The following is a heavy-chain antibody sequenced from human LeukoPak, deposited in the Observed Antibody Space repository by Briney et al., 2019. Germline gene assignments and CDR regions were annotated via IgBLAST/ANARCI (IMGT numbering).Heavy chain of an antibody. CDR1: GFXFSTYG. CDR3: AKVGLEQWLFYPSDI. V-gene: IGHV3-30*18. D-gene: IGHD6-19*01. J-gene: IGHJ3*02. CDR2: ISYDGSNK. Sequence: PGGSLRLSCVASGFXFSTYGIHWVRQAPGKGLEWVAVISYDGSNKYYADSVKGRFTISRDNSKNTLYLQMISLRAEDTAVYYCAKVGLEQWLFYPSDIWGQGTMVTVSS.